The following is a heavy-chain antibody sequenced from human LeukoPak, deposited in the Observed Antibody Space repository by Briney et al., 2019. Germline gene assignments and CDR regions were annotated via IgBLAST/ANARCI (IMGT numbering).Heavy chain of an antibody. J-gene: IGHJ2*01. V-gene: IGHV1-69*13. CDR3: ARSADYGDTLSSYWYFDL. D-gene: IGHD4-17*01. CDR1: GGTFSSYA. CDR2: IIPIFGTA. Sequence: SVKVSCKASGGTFSSYAISWVRQAPGQGLEWMGGIIPIFGTANYAQKFQGRVTITADESTSTAYMELSILRSEDTAVYYCARSADYGDTLSSYWYFDLWGRGTLVTVSS.